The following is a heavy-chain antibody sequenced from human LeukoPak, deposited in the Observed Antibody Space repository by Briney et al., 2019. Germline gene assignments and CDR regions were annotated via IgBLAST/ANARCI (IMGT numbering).Heavy chain of an antibody. CDR1: GFTFSRFT. Sequence: GGSLRLSCAASGFTFSRFTMNWVRQAPGKGPEWVANIKQDGSEKYYVDSVKGRFTISRDNAKNSLYLQMNSLRAEDTAVYYCARVPNRGYSLGSLLDHWGQGTLVTVSS. V-gene: IGHV3-7*01. CDR3: ARVPNRGYSLGSLLDH. D-gene: IGHD5-18*01. CDR2: IKQDGSEK. J-gene: IGHJ4*02.